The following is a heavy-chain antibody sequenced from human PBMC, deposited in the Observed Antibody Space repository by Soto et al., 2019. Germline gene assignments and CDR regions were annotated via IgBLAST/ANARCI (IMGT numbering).Heavy chain of an antibody. CDR2: ISYDGSNK. CDR1: GCTFSSYA. Sequence: PGGSRRLSCAASGCTFSSYAMHWVRQAPGKGLEWVAVISYDGSNKYYADSVKGRFTISRDNSKNTLYLQMNSLRAEDTAVYYCARDRGMITFGASNWFDPWGQGT. V-gene: IGHV3-30-3*01. D-gene: IGHD3-16*01. J-gene: IGHJ5*02. CDR3: ARDRGMITFGASNWFDP.